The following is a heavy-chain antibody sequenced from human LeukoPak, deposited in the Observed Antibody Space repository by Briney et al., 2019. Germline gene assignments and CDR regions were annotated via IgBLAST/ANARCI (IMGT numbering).Heavy chain of an antibody. CDR1: GFTFSSYE. V-gene: IGHV3-48*03. Sequence: SGGSLRLSCVASGFTFSSYEMNWVRQAPGRGLEWVSYMSFSGSTIYYADSVKGRFTISRDNAKNSLYLQMNSLRAEDTAVYYCARSIAARPHYYYGMDVWGQGTTVTVSS. D-gene: IGHD6-6*01. CDR2: MSFSGSTI. J-gene: IGHJ6*02. CDR3: ARSIAARPHYYYGMDV.